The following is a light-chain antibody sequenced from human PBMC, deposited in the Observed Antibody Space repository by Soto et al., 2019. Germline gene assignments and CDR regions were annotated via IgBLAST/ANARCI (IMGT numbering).Light chain of an antibody. CDR3: ISYTSSSTRV. CDR2: DVN. J-gene: IGLJ1*01. CDR1: SSDVGGYNY. Sequence: QSALTQPASVSGSPGQSFTISCTGTSSDVGGYNYVSWYQQNPGKAPKLMIYDVNHRPSGVSYRFSGSKSGNTASLTISGLQAEDEADYYCISYTSSSTRVFGTGTKGTVL. V-gene: IGLV2-14*01.